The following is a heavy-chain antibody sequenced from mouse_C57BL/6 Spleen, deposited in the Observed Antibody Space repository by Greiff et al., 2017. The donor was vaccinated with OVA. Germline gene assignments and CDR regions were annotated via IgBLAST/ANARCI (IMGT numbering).Heavy chain of an antibody. Sequence: SGAELVRPGASVTLSCKASGYTFTDYEMHWVKQTPVHGLEWIGAIDPETGGTAYNQKFKGKAILTADKSSSTAYMELRSLTSEDSAVYYCTRDTTVALESYFDVWGTGTTVTVSS. D-gene: IGHD1-1*01. J-gene: IGHJ1*03. CDR3: TRDTTVALESYFDV. CDR1: GYTFTDYE. CDR2: IDPETGGT. V-gene: IGHV1-15*01.